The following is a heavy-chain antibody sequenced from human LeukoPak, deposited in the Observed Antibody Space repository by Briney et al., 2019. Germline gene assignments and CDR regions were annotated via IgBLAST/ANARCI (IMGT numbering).Heavy chain of an antibody. V-gene: IGHV3-49*04. CDR1: GFTFGDYA. Sequence: GGSLRLSCTASGFTFGDYAMSWARQAPGKGLEWVGFIRSKAYGGTTGYAASVKGRFTISRDDSKSIAYLQMNSLKTEDTAVYYCTRSDFWSGYYSDYWGQGTLVTVSS. D-gene: IGHD3-3*01. J-gene: IGHJ4*02. CDR2: IRSKAYGGTT. CDR3: TRSDFWSGYYSDY.